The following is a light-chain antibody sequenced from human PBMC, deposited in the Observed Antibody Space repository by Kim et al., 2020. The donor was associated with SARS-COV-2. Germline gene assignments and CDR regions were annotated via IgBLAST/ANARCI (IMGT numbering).Light chain of an antibody. Sequence: QSALTQPRSVSGSPGQSVIISCTGSSTDIGDYNYISWYQQHAGKVPKLMIYDVNKRPSGVPDRFSGSKSGNTASLTISGLQAEDEADYYCCSYAGRYTYVFGTGTKVTVL. CDR2: DVN. V-gene: IGLV2-11*01. CDR3: CSYAGRYTYV. J-gene: IGLJ1*01. CDR1: STDIGDYNY.